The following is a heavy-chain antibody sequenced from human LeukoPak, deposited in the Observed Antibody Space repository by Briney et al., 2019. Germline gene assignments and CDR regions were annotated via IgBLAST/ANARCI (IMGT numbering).Heavy chain of an antibody. CDR2: IYYSGTT. Sequence: SETLSLTCTVSGGSISGYHWSWFRQPPGKGLEWIAYIYYSGTTRYNPSLKSRVTISVDTSKNQFSLNLNSVTAVDTAVYYCARGPDDFDYWGQGTLVTVSS. D-gene: IGHD5-24*01. CDR3: ARGPDDFDY. CDR1: GGSISGYH. V-gene: IGHV4-59*01. J-gene: IGHJ4*02.